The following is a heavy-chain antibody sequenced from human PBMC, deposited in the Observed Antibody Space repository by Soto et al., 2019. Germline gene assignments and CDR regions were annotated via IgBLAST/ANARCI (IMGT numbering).Heavy chain of an antibody. CDR2: IYYSGRT. D-gene: IGHD2-21*01. CDR3: ARQRTTVVNKADCDS. J-gene: IGHJ4*02. CDR1: GESISSSSYY. Sequence: SETLSLTCIVSGESISSSSYYWGWIRQPPGKGLEWIGSIYYSGRTYYNPSFKSRVTISIDTSKNQFSLKLSSVTATDTAVYYCARQRTTVVNKADCDSWVQASLVTVCS. V-gene: IGHV4-39*01.